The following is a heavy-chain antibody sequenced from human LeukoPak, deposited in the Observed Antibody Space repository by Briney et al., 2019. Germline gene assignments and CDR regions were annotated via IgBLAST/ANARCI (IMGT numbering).Heavy chain of an antibody. D-gene: IGHD6-13*01. CDR2: ISSSSSTI. CDR1: GFTFSSYA. CDR3: ARDPSYIAAADIDDY. Sequence: QPGGSLRLSCAASGFTFSSYAMSWVRQAPGKGLEWVSYISSSSSTIYYADSVKGRFTISRDNAKNSLYLQMNSLRAEDTAVYYCARDPSYIAAADIDDYWGQGTLVTVSS. V-gene: IGHV3-48*01. J-gene: IGHJ4*02.